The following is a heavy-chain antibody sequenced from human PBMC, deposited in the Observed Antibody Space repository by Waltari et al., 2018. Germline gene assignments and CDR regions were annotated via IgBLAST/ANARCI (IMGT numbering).Heavy chain of an antibody. V-gene: IGHV3-74*01. CDR2: ITPDGSRT. Sequence: EVQLVESGGGLVQPGGSLRLSCASSGFTLISYWLHWVRQDPGKGLVWVSRITPDGSRTSYADSVKGRFTISRDNAKNTLFLQMNSLRDEDTAVYYCVRDVSGHQAFDIWGQGTMVTVSS. CDR3: VRDVSGHQAFDI. CDR1: GFTLISYW. J-gene: IGHJ3*02.